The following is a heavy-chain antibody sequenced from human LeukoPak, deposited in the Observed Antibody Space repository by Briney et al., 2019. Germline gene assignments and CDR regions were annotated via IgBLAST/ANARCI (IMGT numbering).Heavy chain of an antibody. V-gene: IGHV3-30*04. Sequence: PGGSLRLSCAASGFTFSSYAMHWVRQAPGKGLEWVAVISYDGGNKYYADSVKGRFTISRDNSKDTLYLQMNSLRTEDTAVYYCAKDRYRGNYFTLDYWGQGTLVTVSS. CDR3: AKDRYRGNYFTLDY. D-gene: IGHD1-26*01. CDR1: GFTFSSYA. J-gene: IGHJ4*02. CDR2: ISYDGGNK.